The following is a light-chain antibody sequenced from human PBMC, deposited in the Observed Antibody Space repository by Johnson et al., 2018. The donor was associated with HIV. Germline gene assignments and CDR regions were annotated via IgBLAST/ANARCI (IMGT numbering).Light chain of an antibody. CDR3: GPWDSSLRTGF. CDR2: DNN. V-gene: IGLV1-51*01. Sequence: QSVLTQPPSVSAAPGQKVTISCSGSSSNIGNNYVSWYQQLPGTAPKLLIYDNNKRPSGIPDRFSGSKSGTSATLGITGLQTGDEAHYYCGPWDSSLRTGFFGTGTKVT. J-gene: IGLJ1*01. CDR1: SSNIGNNY.